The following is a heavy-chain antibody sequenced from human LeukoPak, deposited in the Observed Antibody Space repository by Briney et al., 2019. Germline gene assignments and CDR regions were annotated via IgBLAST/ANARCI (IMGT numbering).Heavy chain of an antibody. Sequence: PSETLSLTCTVSGGSISSYYWSWLRQPPGRGLEWIGYIYYSGSTNYNPSLKSRVTISVDTSKNQFSLKLSSVTAADTAVYYCARVELANWFDPWGQGTLVTVSS. D-gene: IGHD6-13*01. J-gene: IGHJ5*02. CDR2: IYYSGST. V-gene: IGHV4-59*01. CDR1: GGSISSYY. CDR3: ARVELANWFDP.